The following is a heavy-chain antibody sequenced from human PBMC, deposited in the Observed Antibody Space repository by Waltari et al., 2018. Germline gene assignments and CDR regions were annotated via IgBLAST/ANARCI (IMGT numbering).Heavy chain of an antibody. CDR2: IYSGGSST. D-gene: IGHD3-22*01. V-gene: IGHV3-23*03. CDR3: AKNRRDSSGYYD. CDR1: GFTFSSYA. J-gene: IGHJ4*02. Sequence: EVQLLESGGGLVQPGGSLRLSCAASGFTFSSYAMSWVRQAPGKGLEWVSVIYSGGSSTYYADSVKGRFTISRDNSKNTLYLQMNSLRAEDTAVYYSAKNRRDSSGYYDWGQGTLVTVSS.